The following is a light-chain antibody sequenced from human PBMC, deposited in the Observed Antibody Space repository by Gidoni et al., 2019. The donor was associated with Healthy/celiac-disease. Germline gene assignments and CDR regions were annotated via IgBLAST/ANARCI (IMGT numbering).Light chain of an antibody. CDR2: AAS. CDR3: QQLNSYPRIT. Sequence: DIQLTQSPSFLSASVGDRVTITCRASQGISSYLAWYQQKPGKAPKLLIYAASTLQSGVPSRFSGSGSGTEFTLTISSLQPEDFATYYCQQLNSYPRITFGPGTEVDIK. CDR1: QGISSY. V-gene: IGKV1-9*01. J-gene: IGKJ3*01.